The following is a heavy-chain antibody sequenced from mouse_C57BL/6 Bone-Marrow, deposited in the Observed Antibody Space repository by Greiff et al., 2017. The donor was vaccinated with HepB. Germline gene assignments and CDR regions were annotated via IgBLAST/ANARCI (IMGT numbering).Heavy chain of an antibody. CDR3: ARMDY. V-gene: IGHV5-12*01. J-gene: IGHJ4*01. CDR1: GFTFSDYY. CDR2: ISNGGGST. Sequence: EVQRVESGGGLVQPGGSLKLSCAASGFTFSDYYMYWVRQTPEQRLEWVAYISNGGGSTYYPDTVKGRFTISRDNAKNTLYLQMSRLKSEDTAMYYCARMDYWGQGTSVTVSS.